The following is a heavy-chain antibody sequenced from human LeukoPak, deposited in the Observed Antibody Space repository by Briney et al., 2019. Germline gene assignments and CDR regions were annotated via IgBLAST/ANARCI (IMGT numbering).Heavy chain of an antibody. Sequence: GGTLRLSCAASGFNFGNYGMNWVRQAPGKGLEWVSGIRASGRTTDYADSVKGRFTISRDNSKNTLYLQMNSLRAEDTAVYYCAREGSMDYYDSSGYYYSPPGYYMDVWGKGTTVTISS. CDR2: IRASGRTT. CDR1: GFNFGNYG. J-gene: IGHJ6*03. D-gene: IGHD3-22*01. CDR3: AREGSMDYYDSSGYYYSPPGYYMDV. V-gene: IGHV3-23*01.